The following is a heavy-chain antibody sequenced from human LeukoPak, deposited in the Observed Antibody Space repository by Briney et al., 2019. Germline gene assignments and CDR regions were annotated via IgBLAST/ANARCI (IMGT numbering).Heavy chain of an antibody. V-gene: IGHV3-48*01. CDR3: ARGTPYYCDY. J-gene: IGHJ4*02. Sequence: PGGSLRLSCGASGFTFSTYTMNWVRQAPGKGLEWLSYISSSSSAIYYADSVKGRFTISRDNAKNSLYLQMNSLRAEDTAVYYCARGTPYYCDYWGQGVLVTVSS. CDR1: GFTFSTYT. D-gene: IGHD2-15*01. CDR2: ISSSSSAI.